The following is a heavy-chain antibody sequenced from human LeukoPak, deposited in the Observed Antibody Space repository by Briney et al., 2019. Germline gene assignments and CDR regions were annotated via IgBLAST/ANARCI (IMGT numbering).Heavy chain of an antibody. Sequence: PGRSLRLSCAASGFTFSNYAMHWVRQAPGKGLEWVALISYDRGTKYYADAVKGRFTISRDNSKNTLYLQMNSLRAEDTAVYYCARDGTHNWDHFDYWGQGTLVTVSS. CDR3: ARDGTHNWDHFDY. CDR1: GFTFSNYA. D-gene: IGHD1-20*01. CDR2: ISYDRGTK. V-gene: IGHV3-30-3*01. J-gene: IGHJ4*02.